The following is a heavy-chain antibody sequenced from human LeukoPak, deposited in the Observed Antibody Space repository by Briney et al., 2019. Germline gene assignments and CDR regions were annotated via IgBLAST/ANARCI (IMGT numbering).Heavy chain of an antibody. J-gene: IGHJ4*02. CDR1: GYTFTGYY. V-gene: IGHV1-8*02. CDR3: ARGRVERSTFYYYGSGRRVYDY. CDR2: INPNSGGT. Sequence: AASVKVSCKASGYTFTGYYMHWVRQAPGQGLEWMGWINPNSGGTGYAQKFQGRVTMTRNTSISTAYMELSSLRSEDTAVYYCARGRVERSTFYYYGSGRRVYDYWGQGTLVTVSS. D-gene: IGHD3-10*01.